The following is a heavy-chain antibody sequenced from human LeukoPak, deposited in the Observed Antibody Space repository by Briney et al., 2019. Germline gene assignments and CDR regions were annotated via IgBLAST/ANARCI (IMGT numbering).Heavy chain of an antibody. CDR3: ARGRSSGWSPPGGY. CDR2: INHSGST. Sequence: SQTLSLTCTVSGGSISSGDYYWSWIRQPPGKGLEWIGEINHSGSTNYNPSLKSRVTISVDKSKNQFSLKLSSVTAADTAVYYCARGRSSGWSPPGGYWGQGTLVTVSS. D-gene: IGHD6-19*01. V-gene: IGHV4-30-2*01. CDR1: GGSISSGDYY. J-gene: IGHJ4*02.